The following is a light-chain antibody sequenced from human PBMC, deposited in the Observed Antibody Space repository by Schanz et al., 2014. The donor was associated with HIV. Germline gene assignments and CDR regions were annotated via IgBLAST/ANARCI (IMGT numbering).Light chain of an antibody. J-gene: IGKJ1*01. CDR1: QSVSSSY. CDR3: QQYGTSPRRT. V-gene: IGKV3-20*01. Sequence: EIVLTQSPGTLSLSPGERATLSCRASQSVSSSYLAWYQQKPGQAPRLLIYEASNRATGIPARFSGSGSGTDFTLTISSLQSEDFAVYYCQQYGTSPRRTFGQGTKVEIK. CDR2: EAS.